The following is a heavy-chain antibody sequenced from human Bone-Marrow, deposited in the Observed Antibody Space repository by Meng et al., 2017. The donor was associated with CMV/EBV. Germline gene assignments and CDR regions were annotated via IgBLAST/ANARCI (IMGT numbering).Heavy chain of an antibody. CDR1: GFTFSDYS. CDR2: ISTGSGYI. D-gene: IGHD4-11*01. Sequence: GGSLRLSCAASGFTFSDYSRHWVRQAPGKGLEWVASISTGSGYIYYAESVKGRFTISRDNAKNSLHLLMNSLRGNDTAIYYCASTGTYTKLQNWGQGTLVTVSS. J-gene: IGHJ1*01. CDR3: ASTGTYTKLQN. V-gene: IGHV3-21*01.